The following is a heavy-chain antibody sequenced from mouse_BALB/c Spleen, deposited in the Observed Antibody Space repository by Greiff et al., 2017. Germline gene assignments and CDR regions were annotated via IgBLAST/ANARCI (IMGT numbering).Heavy chain of an antibody. CDR1: GYTFTSYV. J-gene: IGHJ2*01. V-gene: IGHV1-14*01. CDR2: INPYNDGT. CDR3: AREDLYFDY. Sequence: VQLKESGPELVKPGASVKMSCKASGYTFTSYVMHWVKQKPGQGLEWIGYINPYNDGTKYNQKFKDKATLTADKSSSTAYMQLSSLTSEDSAVYYCAREDLYFDYWGQGTTLTVSS.